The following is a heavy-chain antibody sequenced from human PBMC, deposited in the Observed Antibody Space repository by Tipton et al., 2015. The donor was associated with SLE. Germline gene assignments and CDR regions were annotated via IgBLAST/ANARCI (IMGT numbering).Heavy chain of an antibody. CDR1: GFTFSDYY. Sequence: SLRLSCAASGFTFSDYYMSWIRQAPGKGLEWVSYISSSSSYTNYADSVKGRFTISRDNAKNSLYLQMNSLRAEDTAVYYCARASDLRYFDWLLWGWGQGTLVIVSS. J-gene: IGHJ4*02. CDR2: ISSSSSYT. CDR3: ARASDLRYFDWLLWG. V-gene: IGHV3-11*03. D-gene: IGHD3-9*01.